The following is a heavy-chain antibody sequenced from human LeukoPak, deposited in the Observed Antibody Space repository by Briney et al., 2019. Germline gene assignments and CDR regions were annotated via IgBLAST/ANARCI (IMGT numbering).Heavy chain of an antibody. CDR3: AKDWAAAGAFDY. D-gene: IGHD6-13*01. J-gene: IGHJ4*02. Sequence: GGSLRLSCAASGFTFSSCGMHWVRQAPGKGLEWVAFIRYDGSNKYYADSVKGRFTISRDNSKNTLYLQMNSLRAEDTAVYYCAKDWAAAGAFDYWGQGTLVTVSS. V-gene: IGHV3-30*02. CDR1: GFTFSSCG. CDR2: IRYDGSNK.